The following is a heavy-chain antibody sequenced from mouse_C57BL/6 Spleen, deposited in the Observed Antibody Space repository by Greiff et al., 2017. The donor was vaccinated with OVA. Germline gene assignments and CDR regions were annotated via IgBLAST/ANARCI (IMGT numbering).Heavy chain of an antibody. CDR3: ARSMGGWAMDY. CDR2: IYPGVGDT. J-gene: IGHJ4*01. D-gene: IGHD2-3*01. V-gene: IGHV1-82*01. CDR1: GYAFSSSW. Sequence: QVQLQQSGPELVKPGASVKISCKASGYAFSSSWMNWVKQRPGKGLEWIGRIYPGVGDTNYNGQFKGKATLTADKSSSTAYMQLSSLTSEDSAVYFYARSMGGWAMDYWGQGTSVTVSS.